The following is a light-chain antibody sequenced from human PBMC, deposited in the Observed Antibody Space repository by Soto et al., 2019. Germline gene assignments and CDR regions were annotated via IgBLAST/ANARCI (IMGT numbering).Light chain of an antibody. J-gene: IGKJ4*01. Sequence: ETVLTQSPATLSLSPGETATLSCRASESVDIYLAWYQQKPGQAPRLLIYHASNRATGIPARFSGSGSGTDFTLTISSLEPEDSAVYYCQQRRNSPPLTFGGGTRVEI. V-gene: IGKV3-11*01. CDR1: ESVDIY. CDR3: QQRRNSPPLT. CDR2: HAS.